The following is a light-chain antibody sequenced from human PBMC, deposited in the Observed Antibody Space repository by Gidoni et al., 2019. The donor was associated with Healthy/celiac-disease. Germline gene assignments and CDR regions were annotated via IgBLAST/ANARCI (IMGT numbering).Light chain of an antibody. CDR3: QQYGSSPFYT. V-gene: IGKV3-20*01. CDR1: QSVSSSY. Sequence: EIVLTQSPGTLSLSPGERATLSCRASQSVSSSYLAWYQQKPGQAPRLLIYGASSRATGIPDRFSGSGSGTDVSLTISRLEPEDFAVYYCQQYGSSPFYTFXXXTKLEIK. CDR2: GAS. J-gene: IGKJ2*01.